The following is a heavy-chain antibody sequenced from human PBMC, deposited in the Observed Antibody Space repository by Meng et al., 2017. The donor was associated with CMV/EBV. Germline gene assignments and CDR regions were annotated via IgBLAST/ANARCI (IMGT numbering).Heavy chain of an antibody. J-gene: IGHJ4*02. CDR2: IYYSGST. CDR1: GGSISSYY. V-gene: IGHV4-59*01. Sequence: SETLSLTCTVSGGSISSYYWSWIRQPPGKGLEWIGYIYYSGSTNYNPSLKSRVTISVDTSKNQFSLKLSSVTAADTAVYYCARGLGYDFWSGYYLETDYFDYWGQGTLVTVSS. D-gene: IGHD3-3*01. CDR3: ARGLGYDFWSGYYLETDYFDY.